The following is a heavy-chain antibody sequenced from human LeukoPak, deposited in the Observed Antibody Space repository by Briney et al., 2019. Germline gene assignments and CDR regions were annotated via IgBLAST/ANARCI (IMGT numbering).Heavy chain of an antibody. V-gene: IGHV1-2*02. CDR2: INPNSGGT. CDR3: ARAYGSGSSYHPDY. J-gene: IGHJ4*02. D-gene: IGHD3-10*01. CDR1: GHTFTAYY. Sequence: AASVTVSCKASGHTFTAYYMHWVRQAPGQGLEWMGWINPNSGGTNSSQKFQDRVTLTRDTSISTAYMELGSLRSDDTAIYYCARAYGSGSSYHPDYWGQGTLVTVSS.